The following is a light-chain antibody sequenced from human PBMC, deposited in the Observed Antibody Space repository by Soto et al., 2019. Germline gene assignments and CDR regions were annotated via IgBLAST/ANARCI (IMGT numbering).Light chain of an antibody. Sequence: IPMTQSPSSLSASVGDRVTITCQATQDIRKYLNWYQQKPGKAPKLLIYDASSLETGVPSRFSGSGSGTPFSIHISSLQPAHFATYYCQQYDHLPHLFGQGTRLDIK. CDR1: QDIRKY. CDR3: QQYDHLPHL. CDR2: DAS. J-gene: IGKJ5*01. V-gene: IGKV1-33*01.